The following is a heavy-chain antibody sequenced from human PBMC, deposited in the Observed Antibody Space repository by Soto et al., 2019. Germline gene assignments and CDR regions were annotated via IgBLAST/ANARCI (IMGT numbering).Heavy chain of an antibody. J-gene: IGHJ4*02. D-gene: IGHD6-19*01. CDR2: ITVRGDGT. CDR3: EKSRAGDFDY. CDR1: GFGFSSSV. V-gene: IGHV3-23*01. Sequence: EVQLLVSGGDLVQPRGSLRFSCAASGFGFSSSVLGWVRQAPGKGLEWVSTITVRGDGTFYADSVKGRSRISRDNSENTLSLQMNSLRPDDTATYYCEKSRAGDFDYWGQGTLVTVSS.